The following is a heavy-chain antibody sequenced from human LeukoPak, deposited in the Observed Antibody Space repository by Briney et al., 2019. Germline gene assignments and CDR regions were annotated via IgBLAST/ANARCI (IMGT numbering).Heavy chain of an antibody. CDR2: IIPILGIA. J-gene: IGHJ4*02. V-gene: IGHV1-69*04. CDR3: ARGVLYYYDSSGYRFDY. Sequence: ASVKVSCKASGGTFSSYAISWVRQAPGQGLGWMGRIIPILGIANYAQKFQGRVTITADKSTSTAYMELSSLRSEDTAVYYCARGVLYYYDSSGYRFDYWGQGTLVTVSS. D-gene: IGHD3-22*01. CDR1: GGTFSSYA.